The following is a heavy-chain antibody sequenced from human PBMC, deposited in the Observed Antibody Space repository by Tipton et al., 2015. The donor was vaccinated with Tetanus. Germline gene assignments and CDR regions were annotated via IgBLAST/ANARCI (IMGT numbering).Heavy chain of an antibody. CDR2: IYPGDSDT. CDR3: ARTESLPELAYYYGMDV. CDR1: GYSFTSYW. Sequence: VQLVQSGAEVKKPGESLKISCKGSGYSFTSYWIGWVRQMLGKGLEWTGIIYPGDSDTRYSPSFQGRVTISADKSISTAYLQWSSLKASDPAMYYCARTESLPELAYYYGMDVWGQGTTVTVSS. J-gene: IGHJ6*02. V-gene: IGHV5-51*01. D-gene: IGHD6-6*01.